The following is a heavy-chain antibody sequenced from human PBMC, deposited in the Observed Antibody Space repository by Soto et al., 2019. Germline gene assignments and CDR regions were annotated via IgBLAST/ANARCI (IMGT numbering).Heavy chain of an antibody. CDR2: INHSGST. CDR1: GGSFSGYY. J-gene: IGHJ2*01. D-gene: IGHD3-10*01. CDR3: ARGTRLLWFEELISYWYFDL. V-gene: IGHV4-34*01. Sequence: QVQLQQWGAGLLKPSETLSLTCAVYGGSFSGYYWSWIRQPPGKGLEWIGEINHSGSTNYNPSLKSRVTISVDTSKNQFSLKLSSVTAADTAVYYCARGTRLLWFEELISYWYFDLWGRGTLVTVSS.